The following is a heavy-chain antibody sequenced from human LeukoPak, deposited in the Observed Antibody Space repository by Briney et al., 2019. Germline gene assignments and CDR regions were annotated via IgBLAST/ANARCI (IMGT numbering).Heavy chain of an antibody. D-gene: IGHD2-2*01. CDR3: ARDLQYCSSTSCYLKNWFDP. CDR2: ISYDGSNK. CDR1: GFTFSSYA. Sequence: GGSLRLSCAASGFTFSSYAMHWVRRAPGKGLEWVAVISYDGSNKYYADSVKGRFTISRDNSKNTLYLQMNSLRAEDTAVYYCARDLQYCSSTSCYLKNWFDPWGQGTLVTVSS. J-gene: IGHJ5*02. V-gene: IGHV3-30*04.